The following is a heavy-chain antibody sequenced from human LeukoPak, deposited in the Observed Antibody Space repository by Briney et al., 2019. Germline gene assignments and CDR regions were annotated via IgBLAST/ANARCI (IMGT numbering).Heavy chain of an antibody. CDR2: INAGNGNT. CDR1: GYTFNTYA. CDR3: ARAQGGYDFAAFDI. V-gene: IGHV1-3*01. D-gene: IGHD5-12*01. Sequence: SVKVSCKASGYTFNTYAIHWVRQAPGQRPEWMGWINAGNGNTKSSQKFQGRVTLTRDKSASTAYMELSSLTSEDTAVYYCARAQGGYDFAAFDIWGQGTVVIVSS. J-gene: IGHJ3*02.